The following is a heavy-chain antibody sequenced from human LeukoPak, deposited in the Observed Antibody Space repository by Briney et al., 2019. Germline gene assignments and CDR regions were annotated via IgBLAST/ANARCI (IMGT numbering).Heavy chain of an antibody. Sequence: SETLSLTRTVSGGSISSYYWSWIRQPPGKGLEWIGYIYYSGSTNYNPPLKSRVTISVDTSKNQFSLKLSSVTAADTAVYYCARGGYYGSGNDFRFDPWGQGTLVTVSS. CDR1: GGSISSYY. D-gene: IGHD3-10*01. CDR2: IYYSGST. CDR3: ARGGYYGSGNDFRFDP. V-gene: IGHV4-59*01. J-gene: IGHJ5*02.